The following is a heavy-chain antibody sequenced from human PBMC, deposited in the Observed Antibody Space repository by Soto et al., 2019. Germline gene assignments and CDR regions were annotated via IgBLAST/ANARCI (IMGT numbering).Heavy chain of an antibody. CDR3: ARVNCSAGTCLDGLHF. V-gene: IGHV6-1*01. Sequence: SQTLSLTCVISGDSVSSNGACWNWIRQSPSRGLQWLGRIYYRSKWFHDYAASVESRMAINPDTSRNQFSLQLNYVTPEDTAVYYCARVNCSAGTCLDGLHFWGQGTKVTVSS. CDR2: IYYRSKWFH. D-gene: IGHD2-15*01. CDR1: GDSVSSNGAC. J-gene: IGHJ6*02.